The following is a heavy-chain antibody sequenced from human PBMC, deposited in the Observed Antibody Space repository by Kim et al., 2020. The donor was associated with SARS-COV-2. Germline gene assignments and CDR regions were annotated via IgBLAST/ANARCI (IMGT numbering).Heavy chain of an antibody. Sequence: SVKVSCKASGGTFSSYAISWVRQAPGQGLEWMGRIIPILGIANYAQKFQGRVTITADKSTSTAYMELSSLRSEDTAVYYCARVGDSSSWYWEGPDWGQGTLVTVSS. CDR2: IIPILGIA. V-gene: IGHV1-69*04. CDR3: ARVGDSSSWYWEGPD. CDR1: GGTFSSYA. D-gene: IGHD6-13*01. J-gene: IGHJ4*02.